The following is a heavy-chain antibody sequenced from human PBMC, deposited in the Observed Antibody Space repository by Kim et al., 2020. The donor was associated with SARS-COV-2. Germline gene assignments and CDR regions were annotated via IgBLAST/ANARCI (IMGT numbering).Heavy chain of an antibody. D-gene: IGHD3-3*01. V-gene: IGHV3-30*18. Sequence: GGSLRLSCAASGFTFSSYGMHWVRQAPGKGLEWVAVISYDGSNKYYADSVKGRFTISRDNSKNTLYLQMNSLRAEDTAVYYCAKTLPFGVVPLDVWGQGTTVTVSS. CDR2: ISYDGSNK. J-gene: IGHJ6*02. CDR3: AKTLPFGVVPLDV. CDR1: GFTFSSYG.